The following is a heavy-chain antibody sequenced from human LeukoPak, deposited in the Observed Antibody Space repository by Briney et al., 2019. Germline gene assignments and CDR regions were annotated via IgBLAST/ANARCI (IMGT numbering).Heavy chain of an antibody. CDR3: ARVACSGGSCYSIYYYYMDV. CDR2: IIPIFGTA. J-gene: IGHJ6*03. V-gene: IGHV1-69*13. Sequence: ASVKVSCKASGGTFSSYAISWVRQAPGQGLEWMGGIIPIFGTANYAQKFQGRVTITADESTSTAYTELSSLRSKDTAVYYCARVACSGGSCYSIYYYYMDVWGKGTTVTVSS. D-gene: IGHD2-15*01. CDR1: GGTFSSYA.